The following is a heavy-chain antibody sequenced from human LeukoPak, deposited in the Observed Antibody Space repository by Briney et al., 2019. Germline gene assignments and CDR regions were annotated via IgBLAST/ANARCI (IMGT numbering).Heavy chain of an antibody. D-gene: IGHD2-2*01. J-gene: IGHJ6*03. CDR2: VSYDGYKK. V-gene: IGHV3-30-3*01. CDR1: GITFSNQV. Sequence: GRSLRLSCEASGITFSNQVLHWVRQAPGKGLEWVALVSYDGYKKYYADSVRGRFTISRDFYSDTLYLEMNSLRVEDTAIYYCARGVRGDCRSTSCYVLYYYYYMDVWGEGTSVTVSS. CDR3: ARGVRGDCRSTSCYVLYYYYYMDV.